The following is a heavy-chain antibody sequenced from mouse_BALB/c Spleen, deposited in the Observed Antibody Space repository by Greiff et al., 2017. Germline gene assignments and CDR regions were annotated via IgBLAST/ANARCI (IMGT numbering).Heavy chain of an antibody. V-gene: IGHV1S81*02. Sequence: VKLMESGAELVKPGASVKLSCKASGYTFTSYYMYWVKQRPGQGLEWIGEINPSNGGTNFNEKFKSKATLTVDKSSSTAYMQLSSLTSEDSAVYYCTSPYGYFAYWGQGTLVTVSA. D-gene: IGHD2-2*01. CDR2: INPSNGGT. J-gene: IGHJ3*01. CDR1: GYTFTSYY. CDR3: TSPYGYFAY.